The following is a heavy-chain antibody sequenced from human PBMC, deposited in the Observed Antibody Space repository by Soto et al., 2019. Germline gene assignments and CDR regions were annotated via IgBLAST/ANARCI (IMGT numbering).Heavy chain of an antibody. V-gene: IGHV4-34*01. Sequence: PSETMCLTCAVYGGSFSGYYWSWIRQPPGKGLEWIGEINHSGSTNYNPSLKSRVTISVDTSKTQFSLKLSSVTAADTAVYYCARGHPSSGYDYWGQGTLVTASS. CDR1: GGSFSGYY. CDR2: INHSGST. J-gene: IGHJ4*02. CDR3: ARGHPSSGYDY. D-gene: IGHD6-19*01.